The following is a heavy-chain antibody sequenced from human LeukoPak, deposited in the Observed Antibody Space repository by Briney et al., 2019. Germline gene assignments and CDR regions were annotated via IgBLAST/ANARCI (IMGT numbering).Heavy chain of an antibody. CDR2: IIPIFGTA. CDR1: GGTFSSYV. D-gene: IGHD6-13*01. Sequence: SVKVSCKASGGTFSSYVISWVRQAPGQGLEWMGGIIPIFGTANYAQKFQGRVTITADESTSTAYMELSSLRSEDTAVYYCAKDRKHSSSWFGPTIRWFDPWGQGTLVTVSS. V-gene: IGHV1-69*13. CDR3: AKDRKHSSSWFGPTIRWFDP. J-gene: IGHJ5*02.